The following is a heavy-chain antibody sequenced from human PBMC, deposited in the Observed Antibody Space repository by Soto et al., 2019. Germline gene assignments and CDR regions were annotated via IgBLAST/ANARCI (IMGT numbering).Heavy chain of an antibody. V-gene: IGHV1-3*01. D-gene: IGHD3-22*01. Sequence: ASVKVSCKASGYTFTSYYMHWVRQAPGQRLEWMGWINAGNGNTKYSQKFQGRVTITRDTSASTAYMELSSLRSEDTAVYYCVHSSGYYSFDYWGQGTLVTVSS. CDR1: GYTFTSYY. CDR3: VHSSGYYSFDY. CDR2: INAGNGNT. J-gene: IGHJ4*02.